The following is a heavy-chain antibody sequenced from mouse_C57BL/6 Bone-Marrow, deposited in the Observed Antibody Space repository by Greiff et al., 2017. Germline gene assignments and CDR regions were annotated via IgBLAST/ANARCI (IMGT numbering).Heavy chain of an antibody. Sequence: QVQLQQSGAELVRPGASVTLSCKASGYTFTDYEMHWVKQTPVHGLEWIGAIDPETGGTAYNQKFKGKAILTADKSSSTAYMELRSLTSEDSAVYYWTRFWYLRGWYIDVWGTGTTVTVSS. D-gene: IGHD1-3*01. V-gene: IGHV1-15*01. CDR2: IDPETGGT. CDR1: GYTFTDYE. CDR3: TRFWYLRGWYIDV. J-gene: IGHJ1*03.